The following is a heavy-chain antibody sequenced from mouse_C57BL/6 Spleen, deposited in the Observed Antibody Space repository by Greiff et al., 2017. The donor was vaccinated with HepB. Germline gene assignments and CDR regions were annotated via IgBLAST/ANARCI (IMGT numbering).Heavy chain of an antibody. CDR3: ARDVHYYGSSYGYFDV. D-gene: IGHD1-1*01. CDR1: GYSITSGYY. J-gene: IGHJ1*03. V-gene: IGHV3-6*01. CDR2: ISYDGSN. Sequence: EVQLQQSGPGLVKPSQSLSLTCSVTGYSITSGYYWYWIRQFPGNQLEWMGYISYDGSNNYNPSLKNRISITRYTSTNQFFLKLNSVTTEDTATYYCARDVHYYGSSYGYFDVWGTGTTVTVSS.